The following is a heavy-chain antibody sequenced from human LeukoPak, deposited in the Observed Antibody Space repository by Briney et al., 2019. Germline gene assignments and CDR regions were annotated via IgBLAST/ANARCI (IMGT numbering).Heavy chain of an antibody. CDR2: IYYSGST. CDR3: ARLASSGWSHCDY. V-gene: IGHV4-61*08. CDR1: HGSISNGGYY. Sequence: SQTLSLTCTVSHGSISNGGYYWSWIRQPPGKGPEWIGYIYYSGSTNYNPSLKSRVTISVDTSKNQFSLKINSVTAADTAVYYCARLASSGWSHCDYWGQGTLVTVSS. J-gene: IGHJ4*02. D-gene: IGHD6-19*01.